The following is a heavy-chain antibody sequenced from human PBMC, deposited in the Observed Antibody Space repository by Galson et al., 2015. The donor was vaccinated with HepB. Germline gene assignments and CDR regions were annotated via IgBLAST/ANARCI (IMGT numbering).Heavy chain of an antibody. V-gene: IGHV3-72*01. CDR3: VRGPAVAPRGRLVTGTVFDY. CDR1: GFTFSDHY. CDR2: SRNKANGYTT. J-gene: IGHJ4*02. D-gene: IGHD3-9*01. Sequence: SLRLSCAASGFTFSDHYMDWVRQPPGKGLEWVGRSRNKANGYTTEYAASVRGRFTISRDDSQKSLYLQMISPETEDTAVYYCVRGPAVAPRGRLVTGTVFDYWGRGTLVTVSS.